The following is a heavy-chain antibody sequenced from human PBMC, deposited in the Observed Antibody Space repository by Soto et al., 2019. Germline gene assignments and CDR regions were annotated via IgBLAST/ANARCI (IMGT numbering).Heavy chain of an antibody. CDR3: TWHLDS. CDR2: IKSTDTGGTT. Sequence: ESGGGLVKPGGSLRLSCAASGFTFKDAWMSWVRQAPGKGLEWVGHIKSTDTGGTTDYAAPVKGRFSISKDDSEDTLYLQMNSLKTEDTAMYFCTWHLDSWGQGTSVIVSS. V-gene: IGHV3-15*01. CDR1: GFTFKDAW. J-gene: IGHJ6*02.